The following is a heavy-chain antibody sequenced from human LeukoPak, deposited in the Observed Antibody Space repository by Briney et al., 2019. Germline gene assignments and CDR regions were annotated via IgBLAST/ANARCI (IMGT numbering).Heavy chain of an antibody. Sequence: GGSLRLSCAASGFTFSSQCLSWVRQPPGKGLEWVANIQQDGSEKNYVDSVKGRFTISRDNRKNSLYLPMNSLRAEDTAVYYCARPHLEHADLSDFLGVGTLVTVSS. CDR2: IQQDGSEK. D-gene: IGHD4-17*01. CDR1: GFTFSSQC. J-gene: IGHJ4*02. V-gene: IGHV3-7*01. CDR3: ARPHLEHADLSDF.